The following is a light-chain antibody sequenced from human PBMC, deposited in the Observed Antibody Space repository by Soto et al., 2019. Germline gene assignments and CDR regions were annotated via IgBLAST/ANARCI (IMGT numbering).Light chain of an antibody. J-gene: IGKJ3*01. CDR2: AAS. CDR1: QSVCRN. Sequence: EIVVTQSPGILSVSPGDRATLSCRASQSVCRNLAWYQQKPGQAPTLLIYAASTRATGLPARFSGSGSGTDFTLTISRLQSEDFAVYYCQEYSKWPLFTFGPGTRVDIK. V-gene: IGKV3-15*01. CDR3: QEYSKWPLFT.